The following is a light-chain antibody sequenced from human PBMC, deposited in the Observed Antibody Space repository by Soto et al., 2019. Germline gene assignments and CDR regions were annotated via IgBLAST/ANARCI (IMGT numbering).Light chain of an antibody. CDR3: QQHSHWPPWT. J-gene: IGKJ1*01. CDR2: GAS. CDR1: ENVRTF. V-gene: IGKV3-11*01. Sequence: EVVLTQSPATLSLSPGERATLSCRASENVRTFVDWYQLKPGQAPRLLIYGASNRATGIPARFSGSGSGTDFTLTISNLEPEDFAVYYCQQHSHWPPWTFGQGTRVEIQ.